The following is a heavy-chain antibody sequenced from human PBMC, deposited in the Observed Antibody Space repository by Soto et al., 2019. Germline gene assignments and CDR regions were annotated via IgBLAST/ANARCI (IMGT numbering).Heavy chain of an antibody. J-gene: IGHJ5*01. CDR2: MYYSGTT. V-gene: IGHV4-61*01. Sequence: PSETLSLTCTVSGGSVSSRSYYWSWIRQPPGKGLEWIGHMYYSGTTNYQPSLKSRVTISADTSQNQFSLKLSSVSAADTAVYYCARGLVFGVVIPLFETWGQGTLVNVSS. CDR1: GGSVSSRSYY. D-gene: IGHD3-3*01. CDR3: ARGLVFGVVIPLFET.